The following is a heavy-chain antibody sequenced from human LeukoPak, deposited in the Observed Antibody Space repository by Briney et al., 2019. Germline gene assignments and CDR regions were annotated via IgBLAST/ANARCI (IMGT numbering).Heavy chain of an antibody. D-gene: IGHD3-10*01. CDR1: GFTFSSYE. CDR2: ISSSGSTI. J-gene: IGHJ5*02. Sequence: SGGSLRLSCAASGFTFSSYEMNWVRQAPGKGLEWVSYISSSGSTIYYADSVKGRFTISRDNAKNSLYLQMNSLRAEDTAVYYCARFYYYGSRNPRGWFDPWGQGTLVTVSS. CDR3: ARFYYYGSRNPRGWFDP. V-gene: IGHV3-48*03.